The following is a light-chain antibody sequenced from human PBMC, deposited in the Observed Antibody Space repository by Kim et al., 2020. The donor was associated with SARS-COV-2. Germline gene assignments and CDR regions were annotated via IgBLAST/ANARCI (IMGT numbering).Light chain of an antibody. CDR1: QGIRNS. CDR2: AAS. J-gene: IGKJ4*01. CDR3: QQSYSMPPT. Sequence: DIQMTQSPSSLSASVGDRVTITCRASQGIRNSLVWYQVKPGKAPKLLLYAASRLQSGVPSRFSGSGSGTDYTLTISSLQPEDFAIYYCQQSYSMPPTFGGGTKVEI. V-gene: IGKV1-NL1*01.